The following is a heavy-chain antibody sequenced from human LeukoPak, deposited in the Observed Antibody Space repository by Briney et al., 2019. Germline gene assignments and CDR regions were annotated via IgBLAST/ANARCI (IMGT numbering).Heavy chain of an antibody. J-gene: IGHJ6*02. CDR2: ISSRSNYI. V-gene: IGHV3-21*01. CDR1: GFTFSTYS. Sequence: GGSLRLSCAASGFTFSTYSMNWVRQAPGEGLEWVSCISSRSNYIQYADSVKGRFTISRDNAKNSLYLQMNSLRAGDTAVYYCARGPTIVVVPAAINAWGQGTTVTVSS. D-gene: IGHD2-2*01. CDR3: ARGPTIVVVPAAINA.